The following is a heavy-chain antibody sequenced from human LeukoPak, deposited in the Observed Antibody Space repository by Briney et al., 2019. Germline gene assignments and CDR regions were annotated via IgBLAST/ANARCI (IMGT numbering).Heavy chain of an antibody. Sequence: GGSLRLSCVASGFTFSRYWMGWVRRVPRKGLEWVANIKQDGSEKYYVDSVKGRFTISRDNAKNSLFLQMNSLRAEATAVYYCARDKGDYDTSGSLFVFGGQGTLVTVSS. D-gene: IGHD3-22*01. CDR2: IKQDGSEK. J-gene: IGHJ4*02. CDR3: ARDKGDYDTSGSLFVF. V-gene: IGHV3-7*03. CDR1: GFTFSRYW.